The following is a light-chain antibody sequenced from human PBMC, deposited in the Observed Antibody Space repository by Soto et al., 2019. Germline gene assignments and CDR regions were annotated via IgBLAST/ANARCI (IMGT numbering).Light chain of an antibody. J-gene: IGKJ5*01. Sequence: ELVLAQSPATLSLSPGERATLSCRASQSVSISLAWYQQKLGQAPRLLIYDASNRATGVPARFSGSGSGTDFTLTVSSLEPEQFALYYCQQRSNWPPEITLGQGTRLEIK. CDR3: QQRSNWPPEIT. CDR1: QSVSIS. CDR2: DAS. V-gene: IGKV3-11*01.